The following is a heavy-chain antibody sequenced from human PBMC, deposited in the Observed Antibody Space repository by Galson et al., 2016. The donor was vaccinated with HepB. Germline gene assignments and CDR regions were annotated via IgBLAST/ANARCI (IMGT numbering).Heavy chain of an antibody. D-gene: IGHD6-19*01. V-gene: IGHV4-59*01. CDR1: GASISGYY. Sequence: SLTCTVSGASISGYYLSWIRQPPGKGLEWIGYIYYSGRTNYNPSLKSRVTISVDTSKNQFSLKLSSVTAADTAVYYCARDDSGGWYGFHYGMDVWGQGTTVTVFS. CDR3: ARDDSGGWYGFHYGMDV. CDR2: IYYSGRT. J-gene: IGHJ6*02.